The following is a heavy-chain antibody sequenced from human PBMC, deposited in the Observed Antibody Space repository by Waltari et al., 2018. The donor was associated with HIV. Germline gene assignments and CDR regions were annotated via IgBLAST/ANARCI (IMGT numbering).Heavy chain of an antibody. CDR2: INNSGSI. CDR3: ATRGDYGDLPKYFDL. CDR1: GGSFSPYY. D-gene: IGHD4-17*01. V-gene: IGHV4-34*02. J-gene: IGHJ2*01. Sequence: VELQQGGAGLLKPSETLSLSCAVSGGSFSPYYWSWIRQPPGKGLAWMGEINNSGSINFKPSLKSRLNISLDASKKQASLHLTSVTAADTALYYCATRGDYGDLPKYFDLWGRGTLVTVSS.